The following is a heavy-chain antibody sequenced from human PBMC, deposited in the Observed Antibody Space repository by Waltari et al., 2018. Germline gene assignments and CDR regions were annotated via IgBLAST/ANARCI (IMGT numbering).Heavy chain of an antibody. Sequence: EVQLVETGGGLIQPGGSLRLSCTASGFSVDSNYVNWVRQAPGKVLEWVSVIYDGGTTYYADSVKGRFTSSRDNSKNTLSLQMNSLRVEETAMYYCAREGWGGSLDYWGQGTLVTVSS. V-gene: IGHV3-53*02. CDR1: GFSVDSNY. CDR3: AREGWGGSLDY. D-gene: IGHD3-3*01. J-gene: IGHJ4*02. CDR2: IYDGGTT.